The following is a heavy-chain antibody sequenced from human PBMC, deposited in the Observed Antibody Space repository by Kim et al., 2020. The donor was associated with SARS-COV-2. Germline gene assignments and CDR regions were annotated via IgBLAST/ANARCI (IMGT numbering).Heavy chain of an antibody. CDR1: GFTFSSYW. CDR2: MNIVGSST. V-gene: IGHV3-74*01. CDR3: AGYSKNHDGRGDF. D-gene: IGHD1-26*01. J-gene: IGHJ4*02. Sequence: GGSLRLSCAASGFTFSSYWMHWVRQAPGKGLVWVSRMNIVGSSTTYADSVKGRFSLSRDNAKNKVYLQMNSMRAEDTAVYYCAGYSKNHDGRGDFWGQGTLVSFSS.